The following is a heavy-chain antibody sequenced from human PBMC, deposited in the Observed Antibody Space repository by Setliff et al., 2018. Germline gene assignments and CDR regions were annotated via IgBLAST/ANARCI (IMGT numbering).Heavy chain of an antibody. Sequence: ASVKVSCKASGYTFTGYYMRWVRQAPGQGLEWMGRINPNSGGTNYAQKFQGRVTMTRDTSISTAYMELSRLRSDDTAVYYCARDYYYYDSSGYYYANWYFDLWGRGTLVTVSS. D-gene: IGHD3-22*01. CDR2: INPNSGGT. J-gene: IGHJ2*01. V-gene: IGHV1-2*06. CDR3: ARDYYYYDSSGYYYANWYFDL. CDR1: GYTFTGYY.